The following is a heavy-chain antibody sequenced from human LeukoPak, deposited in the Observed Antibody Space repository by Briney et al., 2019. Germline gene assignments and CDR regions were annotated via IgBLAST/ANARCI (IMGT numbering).Heavy chain of an antibody. D-gene: IGHD4-17*01. V-gene: IGHV4-59*01. CDR2: IYYSGST. CDR3: ARDNSVTPAFDI. Sequence: PSETLSLTCTVSGGSISSYYWSWIRQPPGKGLEWIGYIYYSGSTNYNPSLKSRVTISVDTSKNQFSLKLSSVTAADTAVYYCARDNSVTPAFDIWGQGTMVTVSS. CDR1: GGSISSYY. J-gene: IGHJ3*02.